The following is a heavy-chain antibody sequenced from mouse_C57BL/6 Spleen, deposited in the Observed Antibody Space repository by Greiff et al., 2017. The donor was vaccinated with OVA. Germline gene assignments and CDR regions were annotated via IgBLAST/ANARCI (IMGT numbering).Heavy chain of an antibody. CDR2: IWSDGST. Sequence: VKLVESGPGLVAPSQSLSITCTVSGFSLTSYGVHWVRQPPGKGLEWLVVIWSDGSTTYNSALKSRLSISKDNSKSQVFLKMNSLQTDDTAMYYGARHGYGSSSYAMDYWGQGTSVTVSS. D-gene: IGHD1-1*01. V-gene: IGHV2-6-1*01. J-gene: IGHJ4*01. CDR3: ARHGYGSSSYAMDY. CDR1: GFSLTSYG.